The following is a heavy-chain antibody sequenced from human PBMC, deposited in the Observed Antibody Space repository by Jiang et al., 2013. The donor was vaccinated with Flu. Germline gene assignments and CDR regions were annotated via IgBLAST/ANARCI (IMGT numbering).Heavy chain of an antibody. CDR1: GGSIATSNHY. J-gene: IGHJ4*02. V-gene: IGHV4-39*02. CDR2: LYYTGIT. D-gene: IGHD1-26*01. Sequence: LLKPSETLSLTCSVSGGSIATSNHYWGWIRQPPGKGLEWIGSLYYTGITFYNPSLESRVTISVDTSTNHFSLTLSSVTVADTAVYYCARVAYLNGRMSVFDFWGLGKLVTVSS. CDR3: ARVAYLNGRMSVFDF.